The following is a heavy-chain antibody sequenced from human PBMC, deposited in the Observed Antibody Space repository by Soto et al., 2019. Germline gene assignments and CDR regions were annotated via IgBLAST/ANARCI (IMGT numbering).Heavy chain of an antibody. CDR1: GFNFTNQV. J-gene: IGHJ4*02. CDR3: AKTVGATKLEDY. CDR2: ISNSDDVG. Sequence: EVQVLESGGALVQPTGSLRLSCSASGFNFTNQVINWVRQAPGKGLEWVSSISNSDDVGFYADSVRGRFIVSRDISTNSVFLQMNFLRVEDTAIYSCAKTVGATKLEDYWGQGTLVTVSS. D-gene: IGHD1-26*01. V-gene: IGHV3-23*01.